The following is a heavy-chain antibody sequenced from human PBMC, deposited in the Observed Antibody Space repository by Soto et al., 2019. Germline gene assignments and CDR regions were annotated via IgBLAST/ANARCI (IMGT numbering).Heavy chain of an antibody. D-gene: IGHD3-22*01. Sequence: ASVKVSCKTSGFTFTGYYIHWVRQAPGQGLEWMGWINPDTGDTKYAQRFQGRVALTSDTSINTAYMDLSSVTAAGTAVYYCARDSKGLGPTWDSSGYYFDYWGQGTLVTVSS. CDR1: GFTFTGYY. CDR2: INPDTGDT. J-gene: IGHJ4*02. V-gene: IGHV1-2*02. CDR3: ARDSKGLGPTWDSSGYYFDY.